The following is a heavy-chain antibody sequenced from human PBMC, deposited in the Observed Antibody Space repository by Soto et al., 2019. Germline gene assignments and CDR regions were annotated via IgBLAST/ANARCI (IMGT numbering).Heavy chain of an antibody. CDR2: ISSSCTDT. J-gene: IGHJ6*02. Sequence: QVQLVESGGGLVKAGESVRLSCVASGFTFSDYYMNWIRQAPGKGLEWVSYISSSCTDTNSADSVRGRFTISRDDAKNSLFLKMDSLRAEDTAVYYCARDTGGYDRRYYYYGMDVWGQGTTVTVSS. V-gene: IGHV3-11*06. CDR3: ARDTGGYDRRYYYYGMDV. D-gene: IGHD5-12*01. CDR1: GFTFSDYY.